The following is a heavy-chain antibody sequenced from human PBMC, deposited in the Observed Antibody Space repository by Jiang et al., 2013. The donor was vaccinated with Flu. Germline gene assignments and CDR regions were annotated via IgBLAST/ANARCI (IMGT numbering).Heavy chain of an antibody. J-gene: IGHJ4*02. Sequence: GAEVKKPGATVKISCKVSGFTFTDYYIHWVQQAPGKGLEWMGLLDPEDGETSYAEKFQDRVTITADTSLDTAYMELTSLRSDDTAVYYCAKGGRDYGENWGQGTLVTVSS. V-gene: IGHV1-69-2*01. CDR1: GFTFTDYY. CDR3: AKGGRDYGEN. D-gene: IGHD4-17*01. CDR2: LDPEDGET.